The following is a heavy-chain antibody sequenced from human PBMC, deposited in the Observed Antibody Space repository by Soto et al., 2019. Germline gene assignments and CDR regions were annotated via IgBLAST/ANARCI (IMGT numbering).Heavy chain of an antibody. D-gene: IGHD6-13*01. V-gene: IGHV5-51*01. Sequence: GESLKISCKGSGYNFASYWIGWVRQMPGKGLEWMGIIHPDDSETRYSPSFKGQVTMSADKSISTAYLQWSSLKASDTAIYYCARVWPAQLGWFDPWGKGTRVTSPQ. CDR3: ARVWPAQLGWFDP. CDR2: IHPDDSET. CDR1: GYNFASYW. J-gene: IGHJ5*02.